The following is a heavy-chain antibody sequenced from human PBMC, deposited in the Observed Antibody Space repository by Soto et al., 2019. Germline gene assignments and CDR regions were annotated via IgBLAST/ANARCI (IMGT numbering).Heavy chain of an antibody. CDR2: INHSGST. CDR3: ARGGSIAARRIPDY. D-gene: IGHD6-6*01. V-gene: IGHV4-34*01. Sequence: SETLSLTCAVHGGSFSGYYWSWIRQPPGKGLEWIGEINHSGSTNYNPSLKSRVTISVDTSKNQFSLKLSSVTAADTAVYYCARGGSIAARRIPDYWGQGTLVTVSS. CDR1: GGSFSGYY. J-gene: IGHJ4*02.